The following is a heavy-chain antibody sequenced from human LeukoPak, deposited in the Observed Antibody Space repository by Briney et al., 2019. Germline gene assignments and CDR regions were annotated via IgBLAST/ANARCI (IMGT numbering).Heavy chain of an antibody. Sequence: GGSLRLSCAASGFTFSSYAMSWVRQAPGKGLEWVSAISGSGGSTYYADSVKGRFTISRDNSKNTLYLQMNSLRAEDTAVYYCAKAYYYNSSGHPFDYWGQGTLVTVSS. CDR2: ISGSGGST. J-gene: IGHJ4*02. CDR3: AKAYYYNSSGHPFDY. V-gene: IGHV3-23*01. D-gene: IGHD3-22*01. CDR1: GFTFSSYA.